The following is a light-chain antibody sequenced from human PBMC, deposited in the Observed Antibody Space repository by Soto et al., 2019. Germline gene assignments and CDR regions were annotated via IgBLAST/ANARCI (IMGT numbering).Light chain of an antibody. CDR3: EQYGSSPRT. V-gene: IGKV3-20*01. CDR2: GIS. J-gene: IGKJ1*01. CDR1: QSVSSNY. Sequence: VLTQSPGTLSLSPGERATLSCRASQSVSSNYFAWYQQKPGQAPTLLIYGISSRATGIPDRFSGSGSGTDFTLTISRLEPEDFAVYYCEQYGSSPRTFGQGTKVDIK.